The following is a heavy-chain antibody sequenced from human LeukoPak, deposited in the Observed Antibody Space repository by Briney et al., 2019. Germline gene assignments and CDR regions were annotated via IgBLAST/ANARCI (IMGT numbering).Heavy chain of an antibody. D-gene: IGHD4-11*01. CDR2: VYYSGST. J-gene: IGHJ3*02. Sequence: SETLSLTCTVSGGSISSSSYYWGWIRQPPGKGLEWIGSVYYSGSTYYNPSLKSRVTISVDTSKNQFSLKLSSVTAADTAVYYCARHEQTTVDAFDIWGQGTMVTVSS. CDR3: ARHEQTTVDAFDI. CDR1: GGSISSSSYY. V-gene: IGHV4-39*01.